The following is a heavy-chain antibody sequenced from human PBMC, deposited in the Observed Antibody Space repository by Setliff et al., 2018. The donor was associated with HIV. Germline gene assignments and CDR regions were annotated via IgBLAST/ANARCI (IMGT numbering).Heavy chain of an antibody. Sequence: GGSLRLSCAASGFTFSSYSMNWVRQAPGKGLEWVSSISSSSSYIYYADSVKGRFTISRDNAKNSLYLQMNSLRAEDTAVYYCARPRTYCSGGSCYLGPDYWGQGTLVTVSS. V-gene: IGHV3-21*01. D-gene: IGHD2-15*01. CDR2: ISSSSSYI. J-gene: IGHJ4*02. CDR3: ARPRTYCSGGSCYLGPDY. CDR1: GFTFSSYS.